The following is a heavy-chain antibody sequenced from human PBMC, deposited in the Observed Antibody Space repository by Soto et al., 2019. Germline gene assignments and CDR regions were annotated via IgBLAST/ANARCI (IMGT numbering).Heavy chain of an antibody. CDR3: ARHAIVGATTEWFDP. V-gene: IGHV4-38-2*01. D-gene: IGHD1-26*01. J-gene: IGHJ5*02. CDR1: GYSISSGYY. CDR2: IYHSGST. Sequence: SETLSLTCAVSGYSISSGYYWGWIRQPPGKGLEWIGSIYHSGSTYYIPSLKSRVTISVDTSKNQFSLKLSSVTAADTAVYYCARHAIVGATTEWFDPWGQGTLVTVSS.